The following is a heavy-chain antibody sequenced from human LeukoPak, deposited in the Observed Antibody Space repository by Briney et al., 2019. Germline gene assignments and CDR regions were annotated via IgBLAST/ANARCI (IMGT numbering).Heavy chain of an antibody. V-gene: IGHV3-33*01. CDR2: IWYDGSNK. CDR3: ARDRSYDFWSGYSTPDY. J-gene: IGHJ4*02. Sequence: GXXXVRQAPGKGXEWVAVIWYDGSNKYYADSVKGRFTISRDNSKNTLDLQMNSLRAEDTAVYYCARDRSYDFWSGYSTPDYWGQGTLVTVSS. CDR1: G. D-gene: IGHD3-3*01.